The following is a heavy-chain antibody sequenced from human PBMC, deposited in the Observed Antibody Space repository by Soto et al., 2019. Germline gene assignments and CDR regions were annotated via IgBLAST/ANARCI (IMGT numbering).Heavy chain of an antibody. Sequence: QLQLQESGPGLVKPSETLSLTCTVSGDSISSSSYYWGWVRQPPGKGLEWIGSIYYSGSTYCNPSLKSRVTISVDTSKNQFSLKLSSVTAADTAVYYCARRGSGSFSYWGQGTLVTVSS. V-gene: IGHV4-39*01. CDR3: ARRGSGSFSY. D-gene: IGHD1-26*01. CDR1: GDSISSSSYY. J-gene: IGHJ4*02. CDR2: IYYSGST.